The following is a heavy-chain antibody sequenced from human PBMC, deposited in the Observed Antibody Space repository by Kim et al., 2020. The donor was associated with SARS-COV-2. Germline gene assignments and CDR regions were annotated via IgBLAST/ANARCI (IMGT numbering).Heavy chain of an antibody. CDR2: INAGNGNT. D-gene: IGHD3-10*01. J-gene: IGHJ4*02. V-gene: IGHV1-3*01. CDR1: GYTFTSYA. CDR3: ARSGYYYGSGSYYKTLYYFAY. Sequence: ASVKVSCKASGYTFTSYAMHWVRQAPGQRLEWMGWINAGNGNTKYSQKFQGRVTITRDTSASTAYMELSSLRSEDTAVYYCARSGYYYGSGSYYKTLYYFAYWGQGTLVTVSS.